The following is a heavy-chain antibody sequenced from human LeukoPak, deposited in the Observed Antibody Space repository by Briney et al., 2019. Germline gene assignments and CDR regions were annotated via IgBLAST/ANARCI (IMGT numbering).Heavy chain of an antibody. CDR1: GGSFSGYY. V-gene: IGHV4-34*01. CDR2: INHSGST. CDR3: ANGGYYGFDY. Sequence: SETLSLTCAVYGGSFSGYYWSWIRQPPGKGLEWIGEINHSGSTNYNPSLKSRVTISVDTSKNQFSLKLSSVTAADTAAYYCANGGYYGFDYWGQGTLVTVSS. D-gene: IGHD3-22*01. J-gene: IGHJ4*02.